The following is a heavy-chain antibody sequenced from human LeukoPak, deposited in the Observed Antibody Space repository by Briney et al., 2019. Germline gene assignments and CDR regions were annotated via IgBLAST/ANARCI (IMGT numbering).Heavy chain of an antibody. D-gene: IGHD2-2*01. J-gene: IGHJ4*02. CDR1: GYTFTSYA. Sequence: GESLKVSCKASGYTFTSYAMHWVRQAPGQRLEWMGWISAYNGNTNYAQKLQGRVTMTTDTSTSTAYMELTSLRSDDTAVYYCARVLAYCSSTSCHDYWGQGTPVTVSS. CDR3: ARVLAYCSSTSCHDY. V-gene: IGHV1-18*01. CDR2: ISAYNGNT.